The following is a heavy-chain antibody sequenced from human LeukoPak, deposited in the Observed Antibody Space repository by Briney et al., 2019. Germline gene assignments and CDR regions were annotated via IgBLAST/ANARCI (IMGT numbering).Heavy chain of an antibody. CDR2: IYYSGST. Sequence: SETLSLACTVSGGSISSYYWSWIRQPPGKGLEWIGHIYYSGSTNYSPSLKSRVTISVDTSKNQFSLKLSSVTAADTAVYYCARLSSLANIAARGRTWLDPWGQGSLVTVSS. D-gene: IGHD6-6*01. V-gene: IGHV4-59*01. CDR1: GGSISSYY. CDR3: ARLSSLANIAARGRTWLDP. J-gene: IGHJ5*02.